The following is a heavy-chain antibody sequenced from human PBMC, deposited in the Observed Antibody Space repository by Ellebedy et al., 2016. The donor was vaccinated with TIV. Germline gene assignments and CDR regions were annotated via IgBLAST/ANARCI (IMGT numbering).Heavy chain of an antibody. CDR2: IFHTANA. D-gene: IGHD5-18*01. CDR1: GYSISNGYY. CDR3: ARVSYNYGYFDS. V-gene: IGHV4-38-2*02. J-gene: IGHJ4*02. Sequence: SETLSLTCTVSGYSISNGYYWGWIRQPPGKGLEWIGSIFHTANAFYNPSLKSRVTISVDTSRNQFSLKLSSVTAADTAVFYCARVSYNYGYFDSWGLGTLVTVYS.